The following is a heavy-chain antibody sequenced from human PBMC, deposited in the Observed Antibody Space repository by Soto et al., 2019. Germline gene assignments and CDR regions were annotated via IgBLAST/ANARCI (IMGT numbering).Heavy chain of an antibody. Sequence: QVQLQESGPGLVKPSQTLSLTCTLSGVSITSGAYYWTWVRQHPGKVLEWIGYIYYNGNTYFSPSLKSRLTISIDTSKNQFSLKLSSVTAADTAMYYGARARLRAVYAFDFWGQGTMVTVSS. CDR3: ARARLRAVYAFDF. CDR1: GVSITSGAYY. D-gene: IGHD4-17*01. V-gene: IGHV4-31*03. CDR2: IYYNGNT. J-gene: IGHJ3*01.